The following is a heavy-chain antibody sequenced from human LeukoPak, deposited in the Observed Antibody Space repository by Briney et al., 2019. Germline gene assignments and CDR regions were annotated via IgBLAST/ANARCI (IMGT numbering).Heavy chain of an antibody. CDR3: ARTEESGYNSGYFGYYYYMDV. J-gene: IGHJ6*03. CDR2: IYSGGST. V-gene: IGHV3-66*01. D-gene: IGHD5-18*01. CDR1: GFTVSSNY. Sequence: GGSLRLSCAASGFTVSSNYMNWVRQAPGKGLEWVSVIYSGGSTYYADSVKGRFTISRDNSKNTLYLQMNSLRAEDTAVYYCARTEESGYNSGYFGYYYYMDVWGKGTTVTVSS.